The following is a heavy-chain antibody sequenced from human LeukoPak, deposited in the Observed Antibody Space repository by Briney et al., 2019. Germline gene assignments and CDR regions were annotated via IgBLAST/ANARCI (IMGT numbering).Heavy chain of an antibody. CDR2: IYSGGST. Sequence: PGGSLRLSCAASGFTVSRNYMSWVRQAPGKGLEWVSVIYSGGSTYYADSVKGRFTISRHNSKNTLYLQMNSLRAEDTAVYYCARRYYYGSGSLYYFDYWGQGTLVTVSS. D-gene: IGHD3-10*01. CDR1: GFTVSRNY. CDR3: ARRYYYGSGSLYYFDY. J-gene: IGHJ4*02. V-gene: IGHV3-53*04.